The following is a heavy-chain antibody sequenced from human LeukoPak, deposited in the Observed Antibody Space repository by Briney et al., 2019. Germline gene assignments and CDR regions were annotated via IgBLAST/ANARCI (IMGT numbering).Heavy chain of an antibody. CDR2: INYSGNT. CDR1: GGSFSGYY. D-gene: IGHD3-10*01. J-gene: IGHJ4*02. V-gene: IGHV4-34*01. CDR3: ARETRGYYVSGNYYFDY. Sequence: SETLSLTCAVYGGSFSGYYWSWIRQPPGKGLEWIGEINYSGNTNYNPSLTSRGTILLEKSKNQFSLKLSSVTAADTAVYYCARETRGYYVSGNYYFDYWGQGSLVTASS.